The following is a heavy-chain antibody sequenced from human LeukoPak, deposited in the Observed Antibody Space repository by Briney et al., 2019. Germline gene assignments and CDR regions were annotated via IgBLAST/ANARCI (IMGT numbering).Heavy chain of an antibody. Sequence: PGGSLRLSCAASGFTFSSSAMHWVRQAPGKWLEWVAVISYDGGHKYYADSVKGRFTISRDNSKNTLYLQMNSLRPEDTAVYYCARQADTAMLIWSFTDYWGQGTLVTVSS. CDR1: GFTFSSSA. V-gene: IGHV3-30*04. CDR2: ISYDGGHK. J-gene: IGHJ4*02. CDR3: ARQADTAMLIWSFTDY. D-gene: IGHD5-18*01.